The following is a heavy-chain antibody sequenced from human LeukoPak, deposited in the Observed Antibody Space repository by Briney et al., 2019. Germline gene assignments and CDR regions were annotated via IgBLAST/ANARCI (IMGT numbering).Heavy chain of an antibody. V-gene: IGHV3-7*01. CDR3: ARDRNGYSYGFNAFDI. D-gene: IGHD5-18*01. CDR2: IKQDGSEK. CDR1: GFTFSSYW. Sequence: GGSLRLSCAASGFTFSSYWMSWVRQAPGKGLEWVANIKQDGSEKYYVDSVKGRFTISRDNAKNSLYLQMNSLRAEDTAVYYCARDRNGYSYGFNAFDIWGQGTMVTVSS. J-gene: IGHJ3*02.